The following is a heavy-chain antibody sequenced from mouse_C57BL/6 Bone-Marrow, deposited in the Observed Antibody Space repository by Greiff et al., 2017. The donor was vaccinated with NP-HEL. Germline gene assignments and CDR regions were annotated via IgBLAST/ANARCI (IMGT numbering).Heavy chain of an antibody. J-gene: IGHJ4*01. CDR2: INPSNGGT. CDR3: AMLTSLLLLYRYAMDY. Sequence: QVQLQQPGTELVKPGASVKLSCKASGYTFTSYWMHWVKQRPGQGLEWIGNINPSNGGTNYNEKFKSKATLTVDKSSSTAYMQLSSLTSEDSAVYYCAMLTSLLLLYRYAMDYWGQGTSVTVSS. V-gene: IGHV1-53*01. CDR1: GYTFTSYW. D-gene: IGHD1-1*01.